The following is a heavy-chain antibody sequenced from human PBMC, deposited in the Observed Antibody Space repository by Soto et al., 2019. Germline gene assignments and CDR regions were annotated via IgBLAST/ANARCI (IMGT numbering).Heavy chain of an antibody. CDR1: GFTFRNHA. CDR3: AKEAEENEQVPIPGDN. J-gene: IGHJ4*02. Sequence: VGSLRLSCVAYGFTFRNHAMTWVRQAPGKGLEWVSGISGSGTMKYYADSVRGHFTISRENTKNTLHLQMDNLRVEDTAVYYCAKEAEENEQVPIPGDNWGQGTLVTVSS. CDR2: ISGSGTMK. D-gene: IGHD2-2*02. V-gene: IGHV3-23*01.